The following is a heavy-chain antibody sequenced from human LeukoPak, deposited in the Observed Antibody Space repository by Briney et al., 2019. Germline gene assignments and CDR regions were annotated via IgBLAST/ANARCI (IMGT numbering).Heavy chain of an antibody. Sequence: ASVKVSCKASGYTFTGYYMHWVRQAPGQGLEWMGWINPNSGGTNYAQKFQGRVTITADKSTSTAYMELSSLRSEDTAVYYCARGYYGSGPGGHYYYYGMDVWGQGTTVTVSS. CDR3: ARGYYGSGPGGHYYYYGMDV. CDR1: GYTFTGYY. D-gene: IGHD3-10*01. CDR2: INPNSGGT. J-gene: IGHJ6*02. V-gene: IGHV1-2*02.